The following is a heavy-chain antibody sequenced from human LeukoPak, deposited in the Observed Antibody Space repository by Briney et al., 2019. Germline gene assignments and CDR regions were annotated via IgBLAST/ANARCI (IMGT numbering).Heavy chain of an antibody. D-gene: IGHD1-26*01. CDR3: ARQGSGGRAFDI. CDR2: ISYSGST. J-gene: IGHJ3*02. Sequence: SETLSLTCTVSGVSISSYYWSWIRQPPGKGLEWIGYISYSGSTNYNPSLKSRVTISVDTSKNQFSLKMTSVTAADTAVYYCARQGSGGRAFDIWGQGTMVTVSS. V-gene: IGHV4-59*08. CDR1: GVSISSYY.